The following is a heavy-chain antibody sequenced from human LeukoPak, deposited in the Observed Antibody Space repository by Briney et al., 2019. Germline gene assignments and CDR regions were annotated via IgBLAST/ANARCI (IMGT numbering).Heavy chain of an antibody. Sequence: PGGSLRLSCAASGFTFDDCAMHWVRQAPGKGLEWVSLISGDGGGTYYADSVKGRFTISRDNSKNSLYLQMNSLRTEDTALYYCAKARVGSKWDSVDYWARESWSPSPQ. J-gene: IGHJ4*02. V-gene: IGHV3-43*02. CDR3: AKARVGSKWDSVDY. D-gene: IGHD1-26*01. CDR1: GFTFDDCA. CDR2: ISGDGGGT.